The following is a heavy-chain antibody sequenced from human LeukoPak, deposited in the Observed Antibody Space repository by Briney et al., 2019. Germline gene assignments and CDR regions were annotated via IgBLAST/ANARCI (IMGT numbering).Heavy chain of an antibody. CDR2: INTDGRTT. Sequence: GGSLRLSCAASGFTFRTYWMHWVRQAPGKGLVWVSRINTDGRTTNYADSVKGRFSISRDNSKDTLYLQMNSLRADDTAVYYCASWDYDSLRPPMDVWGQGTTVTVPS. CDR1: GFTFRTYW. V-gene: IGHV3-74*01. CDR3: ASWDYDSLRPPMDV. D-gene: IGHD3-22*01. J-gene: IGHJ6*02.